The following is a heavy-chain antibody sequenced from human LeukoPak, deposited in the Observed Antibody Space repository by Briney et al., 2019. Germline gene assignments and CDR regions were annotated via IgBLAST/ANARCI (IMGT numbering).Heavy chain of an antibody. CDR3: ARSSGYYQIFDY. CDR2: IYSGGST. CDR1: GFSFSSYA. Sequence: PGGSLRLSCAASGFSFSSYAMGWVRQAPGKGLEWVSVIYSGGSTYYADSVKGRFTISRDNSKNTLYLQMNSLRAEDTAAYYCARSSGYYQIFDYWGQGTLVTVSS. J-gene: IGHJ4*02. V-gene: IGHV3-66*01. D-gene: IGHD3-22*01.